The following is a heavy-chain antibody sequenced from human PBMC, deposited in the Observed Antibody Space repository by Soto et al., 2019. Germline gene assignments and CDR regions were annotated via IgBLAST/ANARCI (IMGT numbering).Heavy chain of an antibody. Sequence: QITLKESGPTLVKPTQTLTLTCSFSGFSLSTGGRGVGWIRQPPGKALEWLALIYWNDDERYSPSLKNRLTITKDTSKNQVVLTMTNMDPVATATYYCAHRGYGDYPRDNWFDPWGQGTLVTVSS. CDR3: AHRGYGDYPRDNWFDP. J-gene: IGHJ5*02. D-gene: IGHD4-17*01. CDR2: IYWNDDE. V-gene: IGHV2-5*01. CDR1: GFSLSTGGRG.